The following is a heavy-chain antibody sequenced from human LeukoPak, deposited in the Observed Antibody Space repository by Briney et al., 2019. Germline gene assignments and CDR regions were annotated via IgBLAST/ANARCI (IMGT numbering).Heavy chain of an antibody. Sequence: PSETLSLTCTVSGGSIDSSSYYWGWIRQPPGKGLEWIGSVYYSGSTYYNPSLKSRVTISVDTSKNQFSLKLSSVTAADTAVYYCARARKYYYDSSGYSFDYWGQGTLVTVSS. CDR2: VYYSGST. CDR3: ARARKYYYDSSGYSFDY. J-gene: IGHJ4*02. D-gene: IGHD3-22*01. CDR1: GGSIDSSSYY. V-gene: IGHV4-39*01.